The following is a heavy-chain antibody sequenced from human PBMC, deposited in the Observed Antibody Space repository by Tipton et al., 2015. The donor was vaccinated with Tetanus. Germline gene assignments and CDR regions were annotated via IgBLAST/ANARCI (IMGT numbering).Heavy chain of an antibody. Sequence: SLRLSCAASGFTFDDYAMHWVRQAPGKGLECVSMIYANGATSYADSVKGRFSISRDNSKNIVFLQMNALRVEDTAVYYCLGHGGYSSWGQGTLVTVSS. CDR3: LGHGGYSS. J-gene: IGHJ5*02. CDR1: GFTFDDYA. D-gene: IGHD5-12*01. V-gene: IGHV3-20*04. CDR2: IYANGAT.